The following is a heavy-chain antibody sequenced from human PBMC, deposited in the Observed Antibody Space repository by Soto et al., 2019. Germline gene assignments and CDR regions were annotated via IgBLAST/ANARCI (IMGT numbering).Heavy chain of an antibody. D-gene: IGHD2-15*01. CDR1: GGTFSSYA. J-gene: IGHJ4*02. CDR3: ARSKDIVVVVAASFLGY. V-gene: IGHV1-69*12. Sequence: QVQLVQSGAEVKKPGSSVKVSCKASGGTFSSYAISWVRQAPGQGLEWMGGIIPIFGTANYAQKFQGRVTITADESTSTAYMELSSLRSEDTAVYYCARSKDIVVVVAASFLGYWGQGTLVTVSS. CDR2: IIPIFGTA.